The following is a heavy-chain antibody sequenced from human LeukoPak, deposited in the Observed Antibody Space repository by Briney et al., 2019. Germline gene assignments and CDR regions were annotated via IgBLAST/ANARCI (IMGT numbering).Heavy chain of an antibody. J-gene: IGHJ6*03. V-gene: IGHV4-4*02. Sequence: SGTLSLTCPVSGGSIRSTHWWTWVRPSPGKGLEWIGQIYHGGSTNYNPSLKSRVTISVDRSKNQFSLRLTSVTAADTAVYYCARVPLSTAYLHYYSMDVWGKGTTVTVSS. CDR3: ARVPLSTAYLHYYSMDV. CDR1: GGSIRSTHW. D-gene: IGHD2-21*02. CDR2: IYHGGST.